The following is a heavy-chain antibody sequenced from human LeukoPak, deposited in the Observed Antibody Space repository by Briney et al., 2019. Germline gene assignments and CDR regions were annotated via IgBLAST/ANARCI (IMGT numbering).Heavy chain of an antibody. Sequence: GGSLRLSCAASGFTFSSYSMNRVRQVPGKGLEWVGQTVSEIDGGTTDYATPVKGRFTISRDDSKSTLYLQMNSLKIEDTAVYYCTTDEDWNYARKDVWGQGATVIVSS. CDR2: TVSEIDGGTT. CDR1: GFTFSSYS. J-gene: IGHJ6*02. D-gene: IGHD1-7*01. CDR3: TTDEDWNYARKDV. V-gene: IGHV3-15*04.